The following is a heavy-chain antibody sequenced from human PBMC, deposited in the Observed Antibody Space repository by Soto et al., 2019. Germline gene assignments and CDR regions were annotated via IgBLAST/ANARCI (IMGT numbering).Heavy chain of an antibody. CDR1: GYTFSNYG. V-gene: IGHV1-18*01. CDR2: NT. CDR3: ARVGPHIYGGSWNYYFDY. D-gene: IGHD1-7*01. Sequence: QVQLVQSGAEVKEPGASVKISCKTSGYTFSNYGVTWVRQAPGQGLEWIGCNTDYAQKFQGTVTMTRDTSTSTAYLEVRSLKSDDTAVYYCARVGPHIYGGSWNYYFDYWGQGTLVTVSS. J-gene: IGHJ4*02.